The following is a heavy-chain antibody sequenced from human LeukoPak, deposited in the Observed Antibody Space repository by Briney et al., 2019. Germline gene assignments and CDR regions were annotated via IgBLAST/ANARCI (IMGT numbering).Heavy chain of an antibody. CDR1: GGSISSSNW. CDR3: ARAGIKYSSSWHESGGWFDP. V-gene: IGHV4-4*02. J-gene: IGHJ5*02. D-gene: IGHD6-13*01. CDR2: IYHSGST. Sequence: SETLSLTCAVSGGSISSSNWWSWVRQPPGKGLEWIGEIYHSGSTNYNPSLKSRVTKSVDKSKNQFSLKLSSVTAADTAVYYCARAGIKYSSSWHESGGWFDPWGRGTLVTVSS.